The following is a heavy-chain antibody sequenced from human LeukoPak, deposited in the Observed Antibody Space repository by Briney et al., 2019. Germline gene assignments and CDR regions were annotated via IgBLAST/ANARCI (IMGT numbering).Heavy chain of an antibody. CDR3: TKDTGWNYLDWFDP. CDR2: IYSSGST. Sequence: SETLSLTCSVSGGSISNYFWSWIRQPAGKGLEWIGRIYSSGSTNYNPSLNSRATMTADTSKNEFSLKLTSVTAADTAIYYCTKDTGWNYLDWFDPWGQGTLVTVSS. V-gene: IGHV4-4*07. D-gene: IGHD1-7*01. CDR1: GGSISNYF. J-gene: IGHJ5*02.